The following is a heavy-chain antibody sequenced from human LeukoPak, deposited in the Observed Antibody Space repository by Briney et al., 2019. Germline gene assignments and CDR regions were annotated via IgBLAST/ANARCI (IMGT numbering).Heavy chain of an antibody. Sequence: GASVKLSCKASRYTFTGYYMHWVRQAPGQGLEWMGWINPNSGGTNYAQKFQGRVTMTRDTSISTAYMELSRLRSDDTAVYYCAKGGYCSSTSCYTPYYYYYMDVWGKGTTVTVSS. CDR2: INPNSGGT. CDR3: AKGGYCSSTSCYTPYYYYYMDV. V-gene: IGHV1-2*02. D-gene: IGHD2-2*02. CDR1: RYTFTGYY. J-gene: IGHJ6*03.